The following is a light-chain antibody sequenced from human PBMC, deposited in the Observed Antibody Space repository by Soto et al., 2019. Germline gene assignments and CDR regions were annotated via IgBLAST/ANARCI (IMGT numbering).Light chain of an antibody. Sequence: EIVLTQSPATLSLSPGERATLSCRASQRVSSYLAWYQQKPGQAPRLLIYDASNSATGIPARFSGSGSGTDFTLTISSLEPEDFAVYYCQQRSNWPPVTFGQGTRLEIK. J-gene: IGKJ5*01. CDR3: QQRSNWPPVT. CDR1: QRVSSY. V-gene: IGKV3-11*01. CDR2: DAS.